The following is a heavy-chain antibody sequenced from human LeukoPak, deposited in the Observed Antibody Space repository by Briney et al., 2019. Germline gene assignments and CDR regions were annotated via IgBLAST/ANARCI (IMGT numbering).Heavy chain of an antibody. CDR1: GFSFEFYS. V-gene: IGHV3-23*01. CDR2: ISVGGART. CDR3: AKSPIEGYFWSGEDFYFDY. D-gene: IGHD3-3*01. J-gene: IGHJ4*02. Sequence: GGSLRLSCAASGFSFEFYSMSWVRQAPGKGLECVSFISVGGARTYYADSVKGRFTISTDNSKNTLHLQMNSLSAEDTAVYFCAKSPIEGYFWSGEDFYFDYWGQGTLVTVSS.